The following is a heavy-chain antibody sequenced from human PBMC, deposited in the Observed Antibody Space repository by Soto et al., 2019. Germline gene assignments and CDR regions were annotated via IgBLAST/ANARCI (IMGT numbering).Heavy chain of an antibody. V-gene: IGHV3-23*01. D-gene: IGHD5-18*01. J-gene: IGHJ4*02. Sequence: EVQLLESGGGLVQPGGSLRLSCAAAGFTFSSYAMSWVRQAPGKGLEWVSAISGSGGSTYYADSVKGRFTISRDNSKNTLYLQMNSLRAEDTAVYYCARPRRIQLWLLDYWGQGPLVTVSS. CDR2: ISGSGGST. CDR1: GFTFSSYA. CDR3: ARPRRIQLWLLDY.